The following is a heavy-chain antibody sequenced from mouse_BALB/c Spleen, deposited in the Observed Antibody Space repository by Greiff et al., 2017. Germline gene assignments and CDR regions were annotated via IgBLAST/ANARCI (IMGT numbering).Heavy chain of an antibody. Sequence: VQLKESGGGLVKPGGSLKLSCAASGFTFSSYAMSWVRQTPEKRLEWVASISSGGSTYYPDSVKGRFTISRDNARNILYLQMSSLRSEDTAMYYCARGGFLYAMDYWGQGTSVTVSS. CDR3: ARGGFLYAMDY. CDR1: GFTFSSYA. J-gene: IGHJ4*01. CDR2: ISSGGST. V-gene: IGHV5-6-5*01.